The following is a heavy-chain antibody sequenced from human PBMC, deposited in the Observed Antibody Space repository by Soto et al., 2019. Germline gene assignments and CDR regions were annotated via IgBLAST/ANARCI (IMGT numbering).Heavy chain of an antibody. D-gene: IGHD6-19*01. CDR1: GGSISSYY. V-gene: IGHV4-59*01. Sequence: QVQLQESGPGLVKPSETLSLTCTVSGGSISSYYWSWIRQPPGKGLEWLGYIFYNGNTNYNPSLKSLVTISVDTSKHQFSLNLSSVTAADTAVYYCARCADSIGLYAQCDFDYWGQGTLVTVSS. CDR2: IFYNGNT. J-gene: IGHJ4*02. CDR3: ARCADSIGLYAQCDFDY.